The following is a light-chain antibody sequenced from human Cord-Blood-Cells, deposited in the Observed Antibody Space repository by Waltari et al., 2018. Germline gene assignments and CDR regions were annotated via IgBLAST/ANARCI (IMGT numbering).Light chain of an antibody. CDR2: EGS. CDR1: SSDVGSYNL. V-gene: IGLV2-23*01. CDR3: CSYAGSSTYD. Sequence: QSALTQPASVSGSPGQSITISCTGTSSDVGSYNLVPWYQQHPGKAPKHMIYEGSKRPSGVSNRFSGSKSGNTASLTISGLQAEDEADYYCCSYAGSSTYDFGTGTKVTVL. J-gene: IGLJ1*01.